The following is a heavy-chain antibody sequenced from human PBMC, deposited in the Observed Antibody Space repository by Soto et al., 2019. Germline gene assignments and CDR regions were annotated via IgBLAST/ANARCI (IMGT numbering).Heavy chain of an antibody. CDR3: AGGDYYHSSGYYFYYYTMDV. CDR1: GGSISSSSYY. Sequence: SETLSLTCTVSGGSISSSSYYWGWIRQPPGKGLEWIGNVYYGGSTYYNPSLKSRVTIPVETSKSQFSLKLSSVTAADTAVYYCAGGDYYHSSGYYFYYYTMDVWGQGTTVTVSS. CDR2: VYYGGST. D-gene: IGHD3-22*01. V-gene: IGHV4-39*01. J-gene: IGHJ6*02.